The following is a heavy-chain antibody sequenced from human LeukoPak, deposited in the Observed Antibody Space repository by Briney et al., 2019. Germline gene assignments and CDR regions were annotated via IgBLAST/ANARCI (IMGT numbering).Heavy chain of an antibody. V-gene: IGHV3-23*01. CDR3: AKAITYYYDSSGLAP. CDR1: GFTFSSYA. CDR2: IRGSGGSI. Sequence: PGGSLRLSCAASGFTFSSYAMSWVRQAPGKGLEWVSAIRGSGGSIYYADSVKGRFTISRDNSKITLSLQMNSLRAEDTAVYYCAKAITYYYDSSGLAPWGQGTLVTVSS. J-gene: IGHJ5*02. D-gene: IGHD3-22*01.